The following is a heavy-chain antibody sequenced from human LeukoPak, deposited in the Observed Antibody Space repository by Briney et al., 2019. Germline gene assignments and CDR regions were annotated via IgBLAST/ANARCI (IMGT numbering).Heavy chain of an antibody. CDR1: GFTFSSYA. D-gene: IGHD3-10*01. Sequence: GGSLRLSCAASGFTFSSYAMSWVRQAPGKGLEWVSAISGSGGSTYYADSVKGRITISRDNSKNTLYLQMNSLRAEDTAVYYCAKGVGGSANYYYMDVWGKGTTVTVSS. J-gene: IGHJ6*03. V-gene: IGHV3-23*01. CDR2: ISGSGGST. CDR3: AKGVGGSANYYYMDV.